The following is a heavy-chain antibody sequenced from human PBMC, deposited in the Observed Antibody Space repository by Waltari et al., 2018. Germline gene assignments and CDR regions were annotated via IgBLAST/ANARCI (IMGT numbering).Heavy chain of an antibody. Sequence: VQLSESGGGLAQPGGSLTHSCAAPGLTFGANAMTWVRQAPGKGLEWVSSLSGSGAGTYYVASVRGRFTISRDNSKSTLYLQMNSLRADDSAVYYCAKDPSYSANSYYFDQWGQGILVTVSS. CDR1: GLTFGANA. V-gene: IGHV3-23*01. J-gene: IGHJ4*02. CDR3: AKDPSYSANSYYFDQ. CDR2: LSGSGAGT. D-gene: IGHD1-26*01.